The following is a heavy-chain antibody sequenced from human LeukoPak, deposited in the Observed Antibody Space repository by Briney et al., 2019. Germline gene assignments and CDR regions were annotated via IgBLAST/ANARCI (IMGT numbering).Heavy chain of an antibody. Sequence: GGSLRLSCAASGFTFSSYEMNWVRQAPGKGLEWVSYISSSGSTIYYADSVKGRFTISRDNAKNSLYLQMNSLRAEDTAVYYCARRVDTAMGFDYWGQGTLVTVSS. D-gene: IGHD5-18*01. V-gene: IGHV3-48*03. J-gene: IGHJ4*02. CDR2: ISSSGSTI. CDR1: GFTFSSYE. CDR3: ARRVDTAMGFDY.